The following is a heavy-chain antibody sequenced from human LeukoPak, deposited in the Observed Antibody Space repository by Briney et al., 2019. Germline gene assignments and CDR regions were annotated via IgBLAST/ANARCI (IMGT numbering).Heavy chain of an antibody. Sequence: PSETLSLTCSVSISSISSDSYWGWIRQPPGKGLEWIGSFYHSGSTYYNPSLKSRVTISVDTSKNQFSLKLSSVTAADTAVYYCARLRFGEANQYYYYYMDVWGKGTTVTISS. CDR2: FYHSGST. CDR1: ISSISSDSY. D-gene: IGHD3-10*01. J-gene: IGHJ6*03. CDR3: ARLRFGEANQYYYYYMDV. V-gene: IGHV4-38-2*02.